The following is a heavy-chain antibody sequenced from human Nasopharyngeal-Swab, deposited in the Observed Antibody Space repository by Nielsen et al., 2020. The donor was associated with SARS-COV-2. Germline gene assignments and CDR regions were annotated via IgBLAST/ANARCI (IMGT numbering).Heavy chain of an antibody. J-gene: IGHJ6*02. Sequence: WIRQSPSRGLEWLGRTYYRSKWYNDYAVSVKSRITINPDTSKNQFSLQLNSVTPEDTAVYYCARDLWVIIGGDPNYGMDVWGQGTTVTVSS. CDR2: TYYRSKWYN. CDR3: ARDLWVIIGGDPNYGMDV. D-gene: IGHD3-3*01. V-gene: IGHV6-1*01.